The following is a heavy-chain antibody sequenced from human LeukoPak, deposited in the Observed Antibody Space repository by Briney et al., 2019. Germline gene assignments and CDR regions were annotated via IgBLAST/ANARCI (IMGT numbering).Heavy chain of an antibody. Sequence: SETLSLTCTVSGGSISSNTYYWDWIRQPPGKGLECIGSIYYGGSTYYNPSLKSRVIISVDTSKNQFSLKLSSVTAADTAVYYCARDQWLLRGGDHDAFDIWGQGTMVTVSS. V-gene: IGHV4-39*02. J-gene: IGHJ3*02. CDR1: GGSISSNTYY. CDR2: IYYGGST. D-gene: IGHD6-19*01. CDR3: ARDQWLLRGGDHDAFDI.